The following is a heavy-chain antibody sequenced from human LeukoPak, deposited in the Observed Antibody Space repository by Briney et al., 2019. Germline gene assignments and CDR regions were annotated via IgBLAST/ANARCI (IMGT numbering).Heavy chain of an antibody. CDR1: GFTFSSYW. D-gene: IGHD3-10*01. J-gene: IGHJ5*02. CDR3: ARVVRGEGWFDP. CDR2: ISSSSSYT. Sequence: GGSLRLSCAASGFTFSSYWMHWVRQAPEKGLEWVSYISSSSSYTNYADSVKGRFTISRDNAKNSLYLQMNSLRAEDTAVYYCARVVRGEGWFDPWGQGTLVTVSS. V-gene: IGHV3-21*05.